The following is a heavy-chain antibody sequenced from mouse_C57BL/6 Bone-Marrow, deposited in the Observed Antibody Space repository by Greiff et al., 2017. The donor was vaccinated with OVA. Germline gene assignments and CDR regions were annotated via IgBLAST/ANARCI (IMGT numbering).Heavy chain of an antibody. J-gene: IGHJ3*01. CDR3: ARGDYDVGAY. D-gene: IGHD2-4*01. Sequence: EVKLQQSGAELVKPGASVKLSCTASGFNIKDYYMHWVKQRTEQGLEWIGRIDPEDGETKYAPKFQGKATITADTSSNTAYLQRSSLTSEDTAVYYCARGDYDVGAYWGQGTLVTVSA. CDR2: IDPEDGET. CDR1: GFNIKDYY. V-gene: IGHV14-2*01.